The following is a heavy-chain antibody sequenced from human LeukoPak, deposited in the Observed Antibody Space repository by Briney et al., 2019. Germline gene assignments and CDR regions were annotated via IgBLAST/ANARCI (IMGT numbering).Heavy chain of an antibody. V-gene: IGHV3-23*01. J-gene: IGHJ4*02. CDR2: ISGGGDST. CDR3: AKDVLMIAGPFDY. D-gene: IGHD3-22*01. Sequence: GGTVRLSCAASGFTFSRYAMSWVRQAPGKGLEWVSAISGGGDSTYYADSVKGRFTISRDNSKNTLYLQMNSLRAEDTAVYYCAKDVLMIAGPFDYWGQGTLVTVSS. CDR1: GFTFSRYA.